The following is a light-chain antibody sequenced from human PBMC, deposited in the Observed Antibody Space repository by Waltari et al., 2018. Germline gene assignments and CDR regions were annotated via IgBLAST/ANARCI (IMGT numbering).Light chain of an antibody. CDR2: GAS. CDR3: QQYNNWPPLFT. Sequence: IVMTQSPATLSVSPGDRATLPCRASQSVSSNLAWYQQKPGQAPRLLIYGASTRATGIPARFSGTGSGTEFTLTISSLQSEDFAVYYCQQYNNWPPLFTFGPGTKVDMK. J-gene: IGKJ3*01. V-gene: IGKV3D-15*01. CDR1: QSVSSN.